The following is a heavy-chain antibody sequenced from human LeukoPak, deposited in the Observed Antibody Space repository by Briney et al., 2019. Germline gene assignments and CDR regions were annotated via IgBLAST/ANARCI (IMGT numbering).Heavy chain of an antibody. CDR2: IYYSGTT. CDR3: ARGDANGSYFDY. Sequence: PSETLSLTCTVSGGSISSYYWSWIRQPPGKGLEWIGYIYYSGTTNYNPSLKSRVTLSVDTSKNQFSLKLSSVTAADSAVYYCARGDANGSYFDYWGQGTPVTVSS. J-gene: IGHJ4*02. V-gene: IGHV4-59*01. D-gene: IGHD1-26*01. CDR1: GGSISSYY.